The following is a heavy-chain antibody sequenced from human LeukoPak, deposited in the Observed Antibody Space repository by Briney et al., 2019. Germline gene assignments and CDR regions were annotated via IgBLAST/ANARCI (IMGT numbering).Heavy chain of an antibody. J-gene: IGHJ4*02. D-gene: IGHD3-22*01. CDR1: GYSISSGYY. Sequence: SSKTLSLTCAVSGYSISSGYYWGWIRQPPGKGLEWIGSIYHSGSTYYNPSLKSRVTISVDTSKNQFSLKLSSVTAADTAVYYCAGTYYDSSGYIFDYWGQGTLVTVSS. V-gene: IGHV4-38-2*01. CDR2: IYHSGST. CDR3: AGTYYDSSGYIFDY.